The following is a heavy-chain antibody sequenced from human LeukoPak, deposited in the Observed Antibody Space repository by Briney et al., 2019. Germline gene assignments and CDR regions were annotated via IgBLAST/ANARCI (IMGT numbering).Heavy chain of an antibody. V-gene: IGHV1-2*02. J-gene: IGHJ3*02. D-gene: IGHD3-22*01. CDR2: INPNSGGT. Sequence: ASVKVSFKASGYTFTSYYMHWVRQAPGQGLEWMGWINPNSGGTNYAQKFQGRVTMTRDTSISTAYMELSRLRSDDTAVYYCARVEAEVVTDAFDIWGQGTMVTVSS. CDR1: GYTFTSYY. CDR3: ARVEAEVVTDAFDI.